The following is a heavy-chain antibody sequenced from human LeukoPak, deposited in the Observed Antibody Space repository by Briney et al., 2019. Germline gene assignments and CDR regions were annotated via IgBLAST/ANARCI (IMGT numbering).Heavy chain of an antibody. Sequence: VSVKVSCKASGYTFTSYGISWVRQAPGQGVEWLGWINICNGNTRYSKEFQGRITITRDTSASTVYMELSSLTSDDRAVHYCARRRGTPGTSRDFYFYYYMDVWGTGTTVTVSS. J-gene: IGHJ6*03. CDR2: INICNGNT. V-gene: IGHV1-18*01. CDR3: ARRRGTPGTSRDFYFYYYMDV. CDR1: GYTFTSYG. D-gene: IGHD2-2*01.